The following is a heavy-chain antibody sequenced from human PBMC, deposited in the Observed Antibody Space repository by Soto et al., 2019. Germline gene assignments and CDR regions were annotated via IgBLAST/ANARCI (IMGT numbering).Heavy chain of an antibody. CDR2: IWYDGSNK. CDR1: GFTFNSYG. Sequence: GGSLRLSCAASGFTFNSYGMHWVRQAPGKGLEWVAVIWYDGSNKYYADSVKGRFTISRDNSKNTLYLQMNSLRAEDTAVYYCASPDFWSGYSPTTFDYWGQGILVTVSS. D-gene: IGHD3-3*01. V-gene: IGHV3-33*01. J-gene: IGHJ4*02. CDR3: ASPDFWSGYSPTTFDY.